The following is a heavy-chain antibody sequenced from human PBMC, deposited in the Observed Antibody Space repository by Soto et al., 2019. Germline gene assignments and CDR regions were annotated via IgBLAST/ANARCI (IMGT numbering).Heavy chain of an antibody. CDR1: GFTFSDYY. CDR3: ASDLGIEAATYYFDY. Sequence: GGSLRLSCAASGFTFSDYYMSWIRQAPGKGLEWVSYISSSGSTIYYADSVKGRFTISRDNAKNSLYLQMNSLRAEDTAVYYCASDLGIEAATYYFDYWGKGTLATAPQ. J-gene: IGHJ4*02. V-gene: IGHV3-11*01. CDR2: ISSSGSTI. D-gene: IGHD6-13*01.